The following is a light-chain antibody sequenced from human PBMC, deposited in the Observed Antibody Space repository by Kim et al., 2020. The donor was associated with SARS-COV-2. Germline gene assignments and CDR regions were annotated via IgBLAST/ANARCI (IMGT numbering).Light chain of an antibody. CDR2: GKN. J-gene: IGLJ3*02. V-gene: IGLV3-19*01. CDR3: NSRDSSVNHQV. Sequence: SSELTQDPAVSVALGQTVRITCQGDSLRSYYASWYQQKPGQAPVLVIYGKNNRPSGITDRVSGSSSGNTASLTITGAQAEDEADYYCNSRDSSVNHQVFGGGTQLTVL. CDR1: SLRSYY.